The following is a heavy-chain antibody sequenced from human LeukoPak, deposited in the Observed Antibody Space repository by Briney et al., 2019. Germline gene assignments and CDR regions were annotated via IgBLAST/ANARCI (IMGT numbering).Heavy chain of an antibody. V-gene: IGHV3-33*01. J-gene: IGHJ4*02. D-gene: IGHD4-17*01. CDR3: ARDDKFYGDYLDY. CDR2: IWYDGSNK. CDR1: GFTFSSYG. Sequence: PGGSLRLSCAASGFTFSSYGMHWVRQAPGKGLEWVAVIWYDGSNKYYADSVKGRFTISRDNSKNTLYLQMNSLRAEDTAVYYCARDDKFYGDYLDYWGQGTLVTVSS.